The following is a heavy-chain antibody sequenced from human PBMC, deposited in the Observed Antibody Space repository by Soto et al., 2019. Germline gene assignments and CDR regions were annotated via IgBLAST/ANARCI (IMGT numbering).Heavy chain of an antibody. CDR1: GYTFTSYG. Sequence: ASVKVSCKASGYTFTSYGISWVRQAPGQGLEWMGWISAYNGNTNYARKLQGRVTMTTDTSTSTAYMELRSLRSDDTAVYYCARDTPDSSGFYYYYYGMDVWGQGTTVTVSS. CDR2: ISAYNGNT. D-gene: IGHD3-22*01. V-gene: IGHV1-18*01. J-gene: IGHJ6*02. CDR3: ARDTPDSSGFYYYYYGMDV.